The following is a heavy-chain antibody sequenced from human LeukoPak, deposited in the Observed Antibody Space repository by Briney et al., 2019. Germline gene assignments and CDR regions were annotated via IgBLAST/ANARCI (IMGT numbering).Heavy chain of an antibody. J-gene: IGHJ5*02. CDR3: ARVGSDYGDHAGRLGWFDP. Sequence: SETLSLTCTVSGGSLSSGDYYWSWIRQPPGTGLKWTGYISYSGSTYYNPSLKSRVTISVDTSKNQFSLNLGSMTAADTAVYYCARVGSDYGDHAGRLGWFDPWGQGTLVTVSS. D-gene: IGHD4-17*01. CDR1: GGSLSSGDYY. V-gene: IGHV4-30-4*01. CDR2: ISYSGST.